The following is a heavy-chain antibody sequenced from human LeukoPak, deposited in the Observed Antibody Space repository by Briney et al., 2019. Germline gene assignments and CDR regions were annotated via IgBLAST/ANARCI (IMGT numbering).Heavy chain of an antibody. V-gene: IGHV3-48*01. CDR1: GFTFSSYS. CDR2: ISSTSSNI. CDR3: ARSSSGWYFAY. Sequence: GGSLRLSSEGSGFTFSSYSMNWVRQAPGKGLEWVSYISSTSSNIYYADSVKGRFTISRDNAKSSLYLQMNSLKAEDTAVYYCARSSSGWYFAYWGQGTLVTVSS. J-gene: IGHJ4*02. D-gene: IGHD6-19*01.